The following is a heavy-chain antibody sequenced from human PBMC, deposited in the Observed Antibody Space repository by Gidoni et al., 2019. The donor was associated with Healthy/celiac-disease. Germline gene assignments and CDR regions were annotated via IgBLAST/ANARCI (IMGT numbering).Heavy chain of an antibody. V-gene: IGHV5-51*01. J-gene: IGHJ4*02. CDR2: IYPGDSDT. Sequence: EVQLVQSGAEVKKPGESLKISCKGSGYSFPSYWIGWVRQMPGKGLEWMGIIYPGDSDTRYSPSFQGQVTISADKSISTAYLQWSSLKASDTAMYYCARQGRGQQLVPYYFDYWGQGTLVTVSS. CDR3: ARQGRGQQLVPYYFDY. D-gene: IGHD6-13*01. CDR1: GYSFPSYW.